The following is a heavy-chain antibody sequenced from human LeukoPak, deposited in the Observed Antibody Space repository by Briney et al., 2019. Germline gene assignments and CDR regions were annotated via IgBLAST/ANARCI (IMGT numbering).Heavy chain of an antibody. D-gene: IGHD6-19*01. J-gene: IGHJ4*02. Sequence: GGSLRLSCAASGVTVSSNYMRWVRQAPGKGREGGSNIYSGGSTLYADPGKGRFNISRDNSKNTLDLQMNSLRAEDTALYYCATYWEYSSGWYDYWGQGTLVTVSS. CDR3: ATYWEYSSGWYDY. CDR1: GVTVSSNY. CDR2: IYSGGST. V-gene: IGHV3-53*01.